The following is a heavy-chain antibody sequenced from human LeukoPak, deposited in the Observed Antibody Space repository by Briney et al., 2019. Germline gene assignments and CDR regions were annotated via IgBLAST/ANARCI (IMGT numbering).Heavy chain of an antibody. V-gene: IGHV3-53*01. D-gene: IGHD4-17*01. CDR2: IYSGGST. Sequence: PGGSLRLSCVVSGLTVSNNYMSWVRQAPRKGLEWVSLIYSGGSTYYADSVKGRFTISRDNSKNTVYLQMNSLRAEDTAVYYCARSPDYGDFFDYWGQGTLVTVSS. J-gene: IGHJ4*02. CDR1: GLTVSNNY. CDR3: ARSPDYGDFFDY.